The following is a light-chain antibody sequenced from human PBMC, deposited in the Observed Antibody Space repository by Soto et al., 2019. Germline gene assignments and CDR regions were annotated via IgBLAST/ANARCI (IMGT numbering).Light chain of an antibody. CDR2: DAS. V-gene: IGKV1-33*01. CDR1: QDIRYY. Sequence: DIPMPQSPSSLSASVGDRVTFTCQSSQDIRYYLDWYQQKPGKAPKLLIYDASTLETGVPSRFFGSGSGTHFTLTIGSLQPEDIATYYCQHYDEFPITFGQGTRLDIK. CDR3: QHYDEFPIT. J-gene: IGKJ5*01.